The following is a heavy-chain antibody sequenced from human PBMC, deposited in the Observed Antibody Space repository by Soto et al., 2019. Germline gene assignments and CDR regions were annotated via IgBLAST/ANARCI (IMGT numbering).Heavy chain of an antibody. CDR2: IDPSDSYT. Sequence: PGESLKISCKGSGYSFTSYWISWVRQMPGKGLEWMGRIDPSDSYTNYSPSFQGHVTISADKSISTAYLQWSSLKASDTAMYYCARINVLRYFDWLSYYYYYGMDVWGQGTTVTVSS. D-gene: IGHD3-9*01. CDR3: ARINVLRYFDWLSYYYYYGMDV. V-gene: IGHV5-10-1*01. J-gene: IGHJ6*02. CDR1: GYSFTSYW.